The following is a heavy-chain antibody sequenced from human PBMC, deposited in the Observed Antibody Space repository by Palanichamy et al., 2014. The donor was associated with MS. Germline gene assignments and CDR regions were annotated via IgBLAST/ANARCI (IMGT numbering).Heavy chain of an antibody. CDR3: ATGFRRADY. Sequence: EVQLVESGGGLVQPGRSPRLSCAASGFTFSSYDMNWVRQAPGKGLEWVSYISSGATTIYYADSVKGRFTISRDNAKNSLYLQMNSLRAEDTAVYYCATGFRRADYWGQGTLVTVSS. D-gene: IGHD2-21*01. CDR2: ISSGATTI. J-gene: IGHJ4*02. CDR1: GFTFSSYD. V-gene: IGHV3-48*03.